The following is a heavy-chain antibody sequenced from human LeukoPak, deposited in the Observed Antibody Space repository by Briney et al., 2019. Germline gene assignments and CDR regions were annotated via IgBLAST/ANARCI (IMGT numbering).Heavy chain of an antibody. CDR1: GGSISSSNFY. CDR3: ARQISRSGRFNYFFDY. D-gene: IGHD3-10*01. CDR2: IYYSGST. V-gene: IGHV4-39*07. J-gene: IGHJ4*02. Sequence: SETLSLTCTVSGGSISSSNFYWGWIRQPSGKGLEWIGSIYYSGSTYYNPSLKSRVTISVDTSKNQFSLKLSSVTAADTAVYYCARQISRSGRFNYFFDYWGQGTLVTVSS.